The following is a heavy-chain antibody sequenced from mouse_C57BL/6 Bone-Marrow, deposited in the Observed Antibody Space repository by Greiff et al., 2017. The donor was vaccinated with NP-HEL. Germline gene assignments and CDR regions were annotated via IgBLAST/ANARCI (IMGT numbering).Heavy chain of an antibody. J-gene: IGHJ4*01. CDR3: ARIYYGILYYAMDY. CDR1: GFSLTSYG. V-gene: IGHV2-2*01. CDR2: IWSGGST. Sequence: VQLQESGPGLVQPSQSLSITCTVSGFSLTSYGVHWVRQSPGKGLEWLGVIWSGGSTDYNAAFISRLSISKDNSKSQVFFKMNSLQADDTAIYYCARIYYGILYYAMDYWGQGTSVTVSS. D-gene: IGHD2-1*01.